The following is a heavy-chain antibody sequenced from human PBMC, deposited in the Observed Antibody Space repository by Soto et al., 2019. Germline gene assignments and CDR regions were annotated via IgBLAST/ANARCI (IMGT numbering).Heavy chain of an antibody. CDR2: INHSGST. Sequence: SETLSLTCAVYGGSFSGYYWSWIRQPPGKGLEWIGEINHSGSTNYNPSLKSRVTISVDTSKNQFSLNLSSVTAADTAVYYCAGGRGRQQLVMSYYYGMDVWGQGTTVTVSS. CDR1: GGSFSGYY. J-gene: IGHJ6*02. CDR3: AGGRGRQQLVMSYYYGMDV. V-gene: IGHV4-34*01. D-gene: IGHD6-13*01.